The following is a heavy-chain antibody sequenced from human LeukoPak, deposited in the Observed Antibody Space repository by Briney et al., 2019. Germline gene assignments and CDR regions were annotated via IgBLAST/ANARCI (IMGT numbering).Heavy chain of an antibody. CDR1: GFTVSSNF. CDR2: IYSGGST. V-gene: IGHV3-66*01. J-gene: IGHJ4*02. CDR3: ARDGEYSSSWAPDY. D-gene: IGHD6-13*01. Sequence: GGSLRLSCAASGFTVSSNFMTWVRQAPGKGLEWVSVIYSGGSTYNADFVMGRFTISRDNSKNTVFLQMNSLRAEDTAVYYCARDGEYSSSWAPDYWGQGTLVTVSS.